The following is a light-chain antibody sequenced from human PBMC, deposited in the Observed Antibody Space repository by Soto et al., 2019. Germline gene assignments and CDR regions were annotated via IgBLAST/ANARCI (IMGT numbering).Light chain of an antibody. J-gene: IGKJ4*01. CDR2: DAS. V-gene: IGKV1-33*01. CDR1: QDISNY. Sequence: DIQMTQSPSSLSASVGDRVTITCQASQDISNYLNWYQQKRGKAPKLLIYDASNLETGVPSRFSGSGSGTDFTFTVSSLQPADIATYYCQQYDSLPLTFGGGTKVEIK. CDR3: QQYDSLPLT.